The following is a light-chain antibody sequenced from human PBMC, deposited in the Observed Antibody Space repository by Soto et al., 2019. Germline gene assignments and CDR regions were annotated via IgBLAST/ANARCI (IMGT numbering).Light chain of an antibody. CDR3: QQRSNWPPVT. V-gene: IGKV3-11*01. Sequence: EIVMTQSPATLSVSPGERATLSCRASQSVNSNLAWYQQKPGQAPRLLIYGASIRATGIPARFSGSGSGTDFTLTISSLEPEDFAVYYCQQRSNWPPVTFGQGTKVDIK. CDR2: GAS. J-gene: IGKJ1*01. CDR1: QSVNSN.